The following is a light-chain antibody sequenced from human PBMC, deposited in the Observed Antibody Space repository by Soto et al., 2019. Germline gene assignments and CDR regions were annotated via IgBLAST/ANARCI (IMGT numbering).Light chain of an antibody. CDR3: RQYGSSPIT. Sequence: EIVLTQSPATLSLSPGERATLSCGASQSVSSSYLAWYQQKPGLAPRLLIYDASSRATGIPDRFSGSGSGTDFTLTISRREPEDFSVYYCRQYGSSPITFGQGTRLEIK. CDR1: QSVSSSY. V-gene: IGKV3D-20*01. CDR2: DAS. J-gene: IGKJ5*01.